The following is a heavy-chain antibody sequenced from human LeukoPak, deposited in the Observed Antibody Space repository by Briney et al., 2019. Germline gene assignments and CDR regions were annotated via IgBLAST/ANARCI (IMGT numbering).Heavy chain of an antibody. D-gene: IGHD1-1*01. CDR1: GFTFSSYG. Sequence: GGSLRLSCAASGFTFSSYGMNWVRQAPGKGLEWVSSVSSSSSYVYYADSVKGRFTISRDNAKNSLSLQMNSLRAEDTAVYYCARDQRATASTGSYFDYWGQGTLVTVSS. V-gene: IGHV3-21*01. CDR3: ARDQRATASTGSYFDY. J-gene: IGHJ4*02. CDR2: VSSSSSYV.